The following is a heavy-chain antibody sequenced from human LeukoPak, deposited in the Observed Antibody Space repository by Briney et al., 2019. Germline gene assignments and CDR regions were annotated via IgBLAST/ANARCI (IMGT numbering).Heavy chain of an antibody. Sequence: GASVKVSCKASGYTFTTNGVSWVRRAPGQGLEWMGWISGYNDNTNYAQKFLDRVTMTTNTSTNTVYMELRSLRSDDTAIYYCTRSDDFAHYWFDPWGQGTLVTVSS. V-gene: IGHV1-18*01. CDR1: GYTFTTNG. J-gene: IGHJ5*02. CDR2: ISGYNDNT. D-gene: IGHD3/OR15-3a*01. CDR3: TRSDDFAHYWFDP.